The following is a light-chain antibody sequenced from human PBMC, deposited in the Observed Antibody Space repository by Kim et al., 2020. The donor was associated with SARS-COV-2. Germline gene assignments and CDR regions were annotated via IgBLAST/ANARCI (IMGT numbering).Light chain of an antibody. CDR3: QSYDYSLGGSV. CDR1: GSEDRAGRD. J-gene: IGLJ3*02. Sequence: VAITGKGRGSEDRAGRDVERYQQHPGTAPKVLVIDNRDQPSGVPDRFSASKSGATASLAITGLRTEDEADYYCQSYDYSLGGSVFGGGTKLTVL. V-gene: IGLV1-40*03. CDR2: DNR.